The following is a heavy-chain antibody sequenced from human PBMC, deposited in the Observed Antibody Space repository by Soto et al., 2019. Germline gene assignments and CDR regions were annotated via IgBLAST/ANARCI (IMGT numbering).Heavy chain of an antibody. J-gene: IGHJ4*02. CDR2: ISSSSSTI. CDR1: GFTFSSYS. CDR3: ARDPYYDSSGYDPNYFDY. D-gene: IGHD3-22*01. Sequence: GGSLRLSCAASGFTFSSYSMNWVRQAPGKGLEWVSYISSSSSTIYYADSVKGRFTISRDNAKNSLYLQMNSLRDEDTAVYYCARDPYYDSSGYDPNYFDYWGQGTLVTVSS. V-gene: IGHV3-48*02.